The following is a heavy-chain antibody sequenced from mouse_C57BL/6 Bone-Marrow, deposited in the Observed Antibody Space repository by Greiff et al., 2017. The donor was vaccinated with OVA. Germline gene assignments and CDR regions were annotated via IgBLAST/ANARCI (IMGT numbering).Heavy chain of an antibody. V-gene: IGHV1-76*01. Sequence: VQLQQSGAELVRPGASVKLSCKASGYTFTDYYINWVKQRPGQGLEWIARIYPGSGNNYYNEKLKGKATLTAEKSSSTAYMQLSSLTSEDSAVYFCAREGAYGSSYGFAYWGQGTLVTVSA. CDR3: AREGAYGSSYGFAY. D-gene: IGHD1-1*01. CDR1: GYTFTDYY. CDR2: IYPGSGNN. J-gene: IGHJ3*01.